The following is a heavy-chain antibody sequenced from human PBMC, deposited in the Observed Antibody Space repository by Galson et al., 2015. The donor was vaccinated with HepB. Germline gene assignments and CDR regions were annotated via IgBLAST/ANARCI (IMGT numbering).Heavy chain of an antibody. J-gene: IGHJ4*02. Sequence: SLRLSCAASGFILSNFDMHWVRQVPGKGLEWVAVMWSDGINKDYGESVKGRFTISRDNSKNTLYLHMSSVRAEDTAVYYCAKGSTGYYLDHWGQGILVTVSS. V-gene: IGHV3-33*03. CDR2: MWSDGINK. D-gene: IGHD2-2*01. CDR3: AKGSTGYYLDH. CDR1: GFILSNFD.